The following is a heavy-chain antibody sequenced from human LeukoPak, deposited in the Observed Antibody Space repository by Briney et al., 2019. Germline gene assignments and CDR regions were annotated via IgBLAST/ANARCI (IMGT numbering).Heavy chain of an antibody. CDR2: IYSGGST. D-gene: IGHD3-22*01. Sequence: GGSLRLSCAASGFTVSSNYMSWVRQAPGKGLEWVSVIYSGGSTYYADSVKGRFTISRDNSKNTLYLRMNSLRAEDTAVYYCARTYDSSGYYVYWGQGTLVTVSS. J-gene: IGHJ4*02. CDR3: ARTYDSSGYYVY. V-gene: IGHV3-66*01. CDR1: GFTVSSNY.